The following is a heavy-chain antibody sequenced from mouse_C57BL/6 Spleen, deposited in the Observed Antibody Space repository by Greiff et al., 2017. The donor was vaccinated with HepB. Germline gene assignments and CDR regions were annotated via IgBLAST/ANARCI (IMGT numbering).Heavy chain of an antibody. Sequence: QVHVKQSGPGLVAPSPSLSIPCTVSGFSLTSYGVHWVRQPPGKGLEWLGVIWAGGSTNYNSALMSRLSISKDNSKSQVFLKMNSLQTDDTAMYYCASLEDIWGQGTTLTVSS. CDR2: IWAGGST. D-gene: IGHD1-3*01. V-gene: IGHV2-9*02. J-gene: IGHJ2*01. CDR1: GFSLTSYG. CDR3: ASLEDI.